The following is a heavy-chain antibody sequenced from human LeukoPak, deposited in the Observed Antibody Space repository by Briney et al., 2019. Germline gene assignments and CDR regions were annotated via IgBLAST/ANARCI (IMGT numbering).Heavy chain of an antibody. Sequence: PSETLSLTCAAYGGSFSGYYWSWIRQPPGKGLEWIGYIYYSGTTNYNPSLKSRVTISVDTSKKEISLKLSSVTAADTAVYYCARGRYGTVTRGWFDPWGQGTLVTVSS. D-gene: IGHD1-1*01. CDR3: ARGRYGTVTRGWFDP. V-gene: IGHV4-59*01. J-gene: IGHJ5*02. CDR2: IYYSGTT. CDR1: GGSFSGYY.